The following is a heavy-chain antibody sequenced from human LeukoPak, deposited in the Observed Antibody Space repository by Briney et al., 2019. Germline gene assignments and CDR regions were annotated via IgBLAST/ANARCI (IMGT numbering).Heavy chain of an antibody. CDR2: ISGNGFNT. Sequence: GGALRLSCAASGFSFSSYAMYWVRQAPGKGLEYVSAISGNGFNTNSANPVKGRFTISRDNSNGTLYLQMGSLSVDDTAVYYCARGISFSSSWPFDSWGQGTVVTV. J-gene: IGHJ4*02. V-gene: IGHV3-64*01. CDR3: ARGISFSSSWPFDS. D-gene: IGHD6-13*01. CDR1: GFSFSSYA.